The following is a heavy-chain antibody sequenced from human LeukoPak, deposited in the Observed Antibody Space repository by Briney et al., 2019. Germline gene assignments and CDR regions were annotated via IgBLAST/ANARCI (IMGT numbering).Heavy chain of an antibody. CDR3: ARGPRLLGVKDFDY. D-gene: IGHD2-15*01. Sequence: SETLSLTCAVYGGSFSGYYWSWIRQPPGKVLEWIGEINHSGSTNYNPSLKSRVTISVDTSKNQFSLKLSSVTAADTAVYYCARGPRLLGVKDFDYWGQGTLVTVSS. CDR1: GGSFSGYY. CDR2: INHSGST. V-gene: IGHV4-34*01. J-gene: IGHJ4*02.